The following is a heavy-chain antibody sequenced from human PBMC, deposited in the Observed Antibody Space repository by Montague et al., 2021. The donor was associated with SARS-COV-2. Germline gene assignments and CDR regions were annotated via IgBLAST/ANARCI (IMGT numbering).Heavy chain of an antibody. J-gene: IGHJ4*02. CDR1: GDSVARNRGG. CDR3: ARDPRYSLSWSFDY. Sequence: CAISGDSVARNRGGWKGNRQAPSRGLEWLGRTYYRSKWYYDYAVSVKSRMTISPDTSKNQFSLQLSSVTPEDRAGYYCARDPRYSLSWSFDYWGQGTLVTVSS. D-gene: IGHD6-13*01. CDR2: TYYRSKWYY. V-gene: IGHV6-1*01.